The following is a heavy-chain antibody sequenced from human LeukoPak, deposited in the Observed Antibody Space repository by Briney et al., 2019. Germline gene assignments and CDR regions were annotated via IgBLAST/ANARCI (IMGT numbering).Heavy chain of an antibody. Sequence: GGSLRLSCAASGFTFSSYSMNWVRQAPGKGLEWVSSISSSSSYIYYAASVKGRFTISRDNAKNSLYLQMNSLRAEDTAVYYCASPGYSSSWYGYFQHWGQGTLVTVSS. V-gene: IGHV3-21*01. CDR2: ISSSSSYI. CDR1: GFTFSSYS. CDR3: ASPGYSSSWYGYFQH. J-gene: IGHJ1*01. D-gene: IGHD6-13*01.